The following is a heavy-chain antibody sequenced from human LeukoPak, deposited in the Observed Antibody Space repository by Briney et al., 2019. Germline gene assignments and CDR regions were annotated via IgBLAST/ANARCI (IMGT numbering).Heavy chain of an antibody. V-gene: IGHV4-34*01. Sequence: PSETLSLTCAVYGGSFSGYYWSWIRQPPGKGLEWIGEINHSGSTNYNPSLRSRVTISVDTSKNQFSLMLSSVTAADTAVYYCARGVYDYVWGSYRWRKTYYFDYWGQGTLVTVSS. CDR3: ARGVYDYVWGSYRWRKTYYFDY. D-gene: IGHD3-16*02. J-gene: IGHJ4*02. CDR1: GGSFSGYY. CDR2: INHSGST.